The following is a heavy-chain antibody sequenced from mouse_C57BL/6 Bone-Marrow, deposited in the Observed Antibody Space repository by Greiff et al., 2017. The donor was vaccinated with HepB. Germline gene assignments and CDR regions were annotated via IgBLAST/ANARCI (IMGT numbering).Heavy chain of an antibody. V-gene: IGHV1-18*01. CDR1: GYTFTDYN. Sequence: EVQGVESGPELVKPGASVKIPCKASGYTFTDYNMDWVKQSHGKSLEWIGDINPNNGGTIYNQKFKGKATLTVDKSSSTAYMELRSLTSEDTAVYYCARGEYYGSSYFDYWGQGTTLTVSS. CDR3: ARGEYYGSSYFDY. D-gene: IGHD1-1*01. J-gene: IGHJ2*01. CDR2: INPNNGGT.